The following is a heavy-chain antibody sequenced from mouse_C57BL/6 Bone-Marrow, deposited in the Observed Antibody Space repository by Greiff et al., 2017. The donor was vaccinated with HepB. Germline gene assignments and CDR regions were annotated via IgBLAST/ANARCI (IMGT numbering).Heavy chain of an antibody. Sequence: VQLQQSGAELARPGASVKLSCKASGYTFTSYGISWVKQRTGQGLEWIGEIYPRSGNTYYNEKFKGKATLTADKSSSTAYMELRSLTSEDSAVHFCARSPSYDSYWYFDVWGTGTTVTVSS. D-gene: IGHD2-12*01. J-gene: IGHJ1*03. CDR3: ARSPSYDSYWYFDV. CDR2: IYPRSGNT. V-gene: IGHV1-81*01. CDR1: GYTFTSYG.